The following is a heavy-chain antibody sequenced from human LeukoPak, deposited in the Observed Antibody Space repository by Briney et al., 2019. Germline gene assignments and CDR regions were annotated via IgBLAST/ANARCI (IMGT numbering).Heavy chain of an antibody. D-gene: IGHD3-16*01. CDR3: ARNLAVNWFAP. J-gene: IGHJ5*02. CDR2: INQVGGEN. CDR1: GFSFSGYW. V-gene: IGHV3-7*01. Sequence: PGGSLRLSCAASGFSFSGYWMTWVRQAPGKGLEWVANINQVGGENYYLDSVKGRFTISRDNAKNSLYLQMNSLRPEDTAVYYCARNLAVNWFAPWGQGTLVTVSS.